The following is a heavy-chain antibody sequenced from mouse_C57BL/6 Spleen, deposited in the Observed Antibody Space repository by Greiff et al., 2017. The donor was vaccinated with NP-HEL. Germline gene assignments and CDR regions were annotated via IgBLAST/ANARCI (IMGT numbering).Heavy chain of an antibody. V-gene: IGHV1-80*01. J-gene: IGHJ1*03. CDR2: IYPGDGDT. CDR1: GYAFSSYW. CDR3: ARKAYYSNYGYFDV. D-gene: IGHD2-5*01. Sequence: VQLQQSGAELVKPGASVKISCKASGYAFSSYWMNWVKQRPGKGLEWIGQIYPGDGDTNYNGKFKGKATLTADKSSSTAYMQLSSLTSEDSAVYFCARKAYYSNYGYFDVWGTGTTVTVSS.